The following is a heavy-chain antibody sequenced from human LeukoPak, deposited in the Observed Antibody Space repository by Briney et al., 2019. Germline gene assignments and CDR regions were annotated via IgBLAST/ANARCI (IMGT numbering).Heavy chain of an antibody. Sequence: PGGSLRLSCAASGFTFSSYAMSWVRQAPGKGLEWVSAISGSGGSTYYADSVKGRFTISRDNSKNTVYLQMNSLRAEDTAVYYCARGRRYCGGDCYVPYYFDYWGQGTLVTVSS. CDR1: GFTFSSYA. CDR2: ISGSGGST. V-gene: IGHV3-23*01. D-gene: IGHD2-21*02. J-gene: IGHJ4*02. CDR3: ARGRRYCGGDCYVPYYFDY.